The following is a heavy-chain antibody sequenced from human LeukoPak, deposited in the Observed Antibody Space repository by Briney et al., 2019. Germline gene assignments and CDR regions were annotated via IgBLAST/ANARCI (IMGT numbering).Heavy chain of an antibody. CDR3: ARDWGSALWFGSGPEVYYYYYGMDV. CDR1: GGTFSSYA. Sequence: SVKVSCKASGGTFSSYAISWVRQAPGQGLEWMGGIIPIFGTANYAQKFQGRVTITADESTSTAYMELSSLRSEDTAVYYCARDWGSALWFGSGPEVYYYYYGMDVWGQGTTVTVPS. CDR2: IIPIFGTA. J-gene: IGHJ6*02. V-gene: IGHV1-69*13. D-gene: IGHD3-10*01.